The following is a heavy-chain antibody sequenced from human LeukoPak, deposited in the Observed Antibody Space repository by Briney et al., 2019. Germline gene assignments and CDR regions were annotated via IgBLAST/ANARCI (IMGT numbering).Heavy chain of an antibody. CDR3: ARDESLVRGAAFDY. V-gene: IGHV3-21*01. CDR2: ISSSSNYI. D-gene: IGHD3-10*01. Sequence: GGSLGLSCAASGFTFSSYSMNWVRQAPGEGLEWVSYISSSSNYINYADSVKGRFTISGDNAKNSLYLQMNSLRAEDTAVYYCARDESLVRGAAFDYWGQGTLVTVSS. J-gene: IGHJ4*02. CDR1: GFTFSSYS.